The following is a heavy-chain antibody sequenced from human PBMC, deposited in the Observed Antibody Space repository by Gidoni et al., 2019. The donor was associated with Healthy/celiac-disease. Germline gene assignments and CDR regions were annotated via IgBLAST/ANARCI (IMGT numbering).Heavy chain of an antibody. CDR1: GFTFSSYS. V-gene: IGHV3-21*01. CDR3: ARVFIVGATTYYYYYGMDV. Sequence: EVQLVESGGGLVKPGGSLRLSCAASGFTFSSYSMNWVRQAPGKGLEWVSSISSSSSYIYYADSVKGRFTISRDNAKNSLYLQMNSLRAEDTAVYYCARVFIVGATTYYYYYGMDVWGQGTTVTVSS. D-gene: IGHD1-26*01. CDR2: ISSSSSYI. J-gene: IGHJ6*02.